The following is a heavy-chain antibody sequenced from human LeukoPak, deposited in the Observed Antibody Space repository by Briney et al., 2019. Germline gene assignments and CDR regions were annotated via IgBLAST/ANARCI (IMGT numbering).Heavy chain of an antibody. CDR3: ARGGGAAGYDNEFGY. CDR1: GGSIGSYY. CDR2: IYYTGNT. D-gene: IGHD5-12*01. Sequence: PSETLSLTCTVSGGSIGSYYWSWIRQPPGEGLEWIGYIYYTGNTNFNPSLKSRVTISVDTSKNQFSLKLTSVTAADAAVYYCARGGGAAGYDNEFGYWGQGALVTVSS. V-gene: IGHV4-59*01. J-gene: IGHJ4*02.